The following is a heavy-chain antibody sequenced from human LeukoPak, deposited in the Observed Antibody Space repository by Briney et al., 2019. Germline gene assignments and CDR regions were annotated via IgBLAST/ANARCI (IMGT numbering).Heavy chain of an antibody. Sequence: PGGSLRLSCAASGFTFSSYAMSWVRQAPGKGLEWVSAISGSGGSTYYADSVKGRFTISRDNSKNTLYLQMNSLRAEDTAVYYCAKAIYAGYSSGWYTSYYFDYWGQGTLVTVSS. CDR3: AKAIYAGYSSGWYTSYYFDY. D-gene: IGHD6-19*01. CDR1: GFTFSSYA. V-gene: IGHV3-23*01. CDR2: ISGSGGST. J-gene: IGHJ4*02.